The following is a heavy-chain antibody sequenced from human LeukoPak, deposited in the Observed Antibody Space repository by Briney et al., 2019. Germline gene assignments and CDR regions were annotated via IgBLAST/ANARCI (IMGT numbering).Heavy chain of an antibody. CDR3: AGVHIVVVPAANGDYYGMDV. J-gene: IGHJ6*02. V-gene: IGHV4-34*01. CDR1: GGSFSGYY. D-gene: IGHD2-2*01. Sequence: SETLSLTCAVYGGSFSGYYWSWIRQPPGKGLEWIGEINHSGSTNYNPSLKSRVTISVDTSKDQFSLKLSSVTAADTAVYYCAGVHIVVVPAANGDYYGMDVWGQGTTVTVSS. CDR2: INHSGST.